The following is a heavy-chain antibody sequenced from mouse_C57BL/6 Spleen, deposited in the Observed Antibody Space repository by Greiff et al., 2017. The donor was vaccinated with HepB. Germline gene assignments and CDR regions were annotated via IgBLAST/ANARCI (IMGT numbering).Heavy chain of an antibody. J-gene: IGHJ2*01. CDR2: ISPGSGST. CDR1: GYTFTSYW. Sequence: QVQLQQPGAELVKPGASVKMSCKASGYTFTSYWITWVKQRPGQGLEWIGDISPGSGSTNYNEKFKSKATLTVDTSSSTAYMQRSSLTYEDSAVYYFARLYDGYYVPFDDWVQGTTLTVAS. CDR3: ARLYDGYYVPFDD. D-gene: IGHD2-3*01. V-gene: IGHV1-55*01.